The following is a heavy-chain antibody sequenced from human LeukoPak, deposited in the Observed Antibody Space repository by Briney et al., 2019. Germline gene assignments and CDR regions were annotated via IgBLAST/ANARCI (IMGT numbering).Heavy chain of an antibody. CDR1: GYTFTSYY. V-gene: IGHV1-46*01. CDR3: ARATGYYKGYFYYGMDV. J-gene: IGHJ6*02. D-gene: IGHD3-9*01. CDR2: INPSGGST. Sequence: ASVKVSCKASGYTFTSYYMHWVRQAPGQGLEWMGIINPSGGSTSYAQKFQGRVTMTRDTSTSTVYMELSSLRSEDTAVYYCARATGYYKGYFYYGMDVWGQGTTVTVSS.